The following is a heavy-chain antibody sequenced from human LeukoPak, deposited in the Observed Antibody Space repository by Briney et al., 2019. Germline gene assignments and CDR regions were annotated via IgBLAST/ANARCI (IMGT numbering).Heavy chain of an antibody. Sequence: ASVKVSCKASGYTFTEYNIHWVRQAPGQGLEWMGIINPSGGSTSYAQRFQGRLTMTRDTSTSTVYMELSSLRSEDTAVYHCARGRGSGTYSARDFDYWGQGTLVTVSS. J-gene: IGHJ4*02. CDR2: INPSGGST. CDR1: GYTFTEYN. CDR3: ARGRGSGTYSARDFDY. V-gene: IGHV1-46*01. D-gene: IGHD3-10*01.